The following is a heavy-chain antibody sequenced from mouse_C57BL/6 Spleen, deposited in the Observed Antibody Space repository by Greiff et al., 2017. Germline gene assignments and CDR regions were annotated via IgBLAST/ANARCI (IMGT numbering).Heavy chain of an antibody. J-gene: IGHJ4*01. CDR3: ARKDGNIYAMDY. CDR1: GYTFTSYW. Sequence: QVQLQQPGAELVRPGTSVKLSCKASGYTFTSYWMHWVKQRPGQGLEWIGVIDPSDSYTNYNQKFKGKATLTVDTSSSTAYMQLSSLTSEDSAVYYCARKDGNIYAMDYWGQGTSVTVSS. V-gene: IGHV1-59*01. D-gene: IGHD2-1*01. CDR2: IDPSDSYT.